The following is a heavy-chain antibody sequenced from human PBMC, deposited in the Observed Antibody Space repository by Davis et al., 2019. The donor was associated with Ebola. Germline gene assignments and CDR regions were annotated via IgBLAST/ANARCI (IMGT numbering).Heavy chain of an antibody. V-gene: IGHV4-34*01. Sequence: MPSETLSLTCAVYGGSFSGYYWSWIRQPPGKGLEWIGEINHSGSTNYNPSLKSRVTISVDTSKNQFSLKLSSVTAEDTAVYYCARDLETYYDFWSGSLNYYYGMDVWGQGTTVTVSS. D-gene: IGHD3-3*01. CDR3: ARDLETYYDFWSGSLNYYYGMDV. CDR1: GGSFSGYY. J-gene: IGHJ6*02. CDR2: INHSGST.